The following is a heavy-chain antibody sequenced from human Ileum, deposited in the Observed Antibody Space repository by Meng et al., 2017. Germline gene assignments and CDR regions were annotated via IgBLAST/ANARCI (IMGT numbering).Heavy chain of an antibody. CDR2: IYTSGST. Sequence: QGQLQEAGPGLVKPSETLSLTCPVSGGSISSYYWSWIRQPAGKGLEWIGRIYTSGSTNYNPSLKSRVTMSVDTSKNQFSLKLSSVTAADTAVYYCARDVVPTVTYYYNWFDPWGQGTLVTVSS. CDR1: GGSISSYY. CDR3: ARDVVPTVTYYYNWFDP. V-gene: IGHV4-4*07. J-gene: IGHJ5*02. D-gene: IGHD4-17*01.